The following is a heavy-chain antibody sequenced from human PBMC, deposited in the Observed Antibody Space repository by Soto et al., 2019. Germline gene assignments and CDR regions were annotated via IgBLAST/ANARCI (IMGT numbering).Heavy chain of an antibody. CDR3: ARGGSSSWYVSGYYYYGMDV. V-gene: IGHV1-18*01. CDR2: ISAYNGTT. CDR1: GYTFTSYG. Sequence: GASVKVSCKASGYTFTSYGISWVRQAPGQGLEWMGWISAYNGTTNYAQKLQGRVTMTTDTSTSTAYMELRSLRSDDTAVYYCARGGSSSWYVSGYYYYGMDVWGQGTTVTVSS. J-gene: IGHJ6*02. D-gene: IGHD6-13*01.